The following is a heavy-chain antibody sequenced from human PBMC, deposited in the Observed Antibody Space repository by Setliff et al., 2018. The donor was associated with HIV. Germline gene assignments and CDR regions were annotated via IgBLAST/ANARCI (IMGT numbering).Heavy chain of an antibody. J-gene: IGHJ6*03. V-gene: IGHV5-51*01. D-gene: IGHD3-9*01. CDR2: IYPGDSDT. Sequence: PGESLKISCKGSGYSFTSYWIGWVRQMPEKGLEWMGIIYPGDSDTRYSPSFQGRVTISADKSISTAYLQWSSLKASDTAMYYCARLPYYDILTGRGSYYYMDVWGKGTTVTVSS. CDR1: GYSFTSYW. CDR3: ARLPYYDILTGRGSYYYMDV.